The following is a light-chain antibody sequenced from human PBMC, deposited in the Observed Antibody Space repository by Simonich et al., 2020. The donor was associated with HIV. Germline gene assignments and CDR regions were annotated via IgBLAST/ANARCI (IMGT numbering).Light chain of an antibody. CDR2: DVS. Sequence: QSALTQPPSASGSPGQSVTISCTGTSSDIGGYNYVSWYQQHPGKAPKLMIYDVSQRPSGVSNRFSGSKSGNTASRTISGLQAEDEADYYCGSFTTSSTNVVFGGGTKLTVL. CDR3: GSFTTSSTNVV. J-gene: IGLJ2*01. CDR1: SSDIGGYNY. V-gene: IGLV2-14*03.